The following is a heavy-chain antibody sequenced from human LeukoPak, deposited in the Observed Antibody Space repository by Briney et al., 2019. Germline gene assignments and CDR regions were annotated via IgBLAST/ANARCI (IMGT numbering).Heavy chain of an antibody. V-gene: IGHV3-9*01. J-gene: IGHJ4*02. CDR3: AAKWLLRRY. CDR1: GFTFDDYA. CDR2: ISWNSGSI. D-gene: IGHD3-22*01. Sequence: GGSLRLSCAASGFTFDDYAMHWVRQAPGKGLEWVSGISWNSGSIGYADSVKGRFTISRDNSKNTLYLQMNSLRVEDTAVYYCAAKWLLRRYWGQGTLVTVSS.